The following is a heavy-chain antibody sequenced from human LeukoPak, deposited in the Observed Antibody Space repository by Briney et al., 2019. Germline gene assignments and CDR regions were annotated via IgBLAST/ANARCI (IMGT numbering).Heavy chain of an antibody. Sequence: ASVTVSCKASGYTFTCYDINWERHATGQGLEWMGWMNPNSGNTGYAQKFQGRVTMTRNTSISTAYMELSSLRSEDTAVYYCARALQYYDILTGYYKGYYYYMDVWGKGTTVTVSS. CDR1: GYTFTCYD. CDR3: ARALQYYDILTGYYKGYYYYMDV. D-gene: IGHD3-9*01. CDR2: MNPNSGNT. V-gene: IGHV1-8*01. J-gene: IGHJ6*03.